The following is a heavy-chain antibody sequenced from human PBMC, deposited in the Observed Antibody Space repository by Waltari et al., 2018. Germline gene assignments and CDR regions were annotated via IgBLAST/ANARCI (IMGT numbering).Heavy chain of an antibody. Sequence: QVQLVQSGAEVKKPGASVKVSCKASGYPFTSYDINWVRQATGQGLEWMGWMNPNSGNTGYAQKFQGRVTITRNTSISTAYMELSSLRSEDTAVYYCARGTPVTSYYYYYYMDVWGKGTTVTVSS. CDR2: MNPNSGNT. CDR3: ARGTPVTSYYYYYYMDV. J-gene: IGHJ6*03. CDR1: GYPFTSYD. V-gene: IGHV1-8*03. D-gene: IGHD4-4*01.